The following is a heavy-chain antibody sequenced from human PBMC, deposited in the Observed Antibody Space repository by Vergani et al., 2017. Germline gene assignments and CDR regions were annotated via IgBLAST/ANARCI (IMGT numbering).Heavy chain of an antibody. CDR1: GFTFSSYA. CDR2: ISYDGSNK. CDR3: ATPVKGEVVSP. D-gene: IGHD2-15*01. V-gene: IGHV3-30*07. J-gene: IGHJ5*02. Sequence: QVQLVESGGGVVQPGRSLRLSCAASGFTFSSYAMHWVRQAPGKGLEWVAVISYDGSNKYYADSVKGRFTISRDNSKNTLYLQMNSLRAEDTAVYYCATPVKGEVVSPWGQGTLVTVSS.